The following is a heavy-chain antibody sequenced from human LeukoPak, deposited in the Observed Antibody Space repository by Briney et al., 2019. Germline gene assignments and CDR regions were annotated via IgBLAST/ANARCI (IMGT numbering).Heavy chain of an antibody. Sequence: GGSLRLSCAASGFTVSSNYMSWVRQAPGEGLEWVSLIYSDGSTYYADSVKGRFTISRHNSENTLYLQMNSLRTEDTAVYYCARGGLEMATIYFDYWGQGTLVTVSS. J-gene: IGHJ4*02. D-gene: IGHD5-24*01. CDR3: ARGGLEMATIYFDY. V-gene: IGHV3-53*04. CDR1: GFTVSSNY. CDR2: IYSDGST.